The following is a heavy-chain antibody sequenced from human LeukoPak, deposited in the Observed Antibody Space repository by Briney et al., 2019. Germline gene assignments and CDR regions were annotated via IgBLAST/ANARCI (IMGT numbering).Heavy chain of an antibody. CDR3: ARDGYSSSSGY. Sequence: GGSLRLSCAASGFIFDDHGMHWARQVPGKGLEWVAVIWYDGSNEDYADSVKGRFTISRDNAKNSLYLQMNSLRAEDTAVYYCARDGYSSSSGYWGQGTLVTVSS. V-gene: IGHV3-33*08. CDR1: GFIFDDHG. J-gene: IGHJ4*02. CDR2: IWYDGSNE. D-gene: IGHD6-6*01.